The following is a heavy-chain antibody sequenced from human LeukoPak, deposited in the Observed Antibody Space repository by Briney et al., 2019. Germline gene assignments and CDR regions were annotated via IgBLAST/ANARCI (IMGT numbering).Heavy chain of an antibody. CDR1: GGSISSYY. V-gene: IGHV4-59*08. J-gene: IGHJ1*01. CDR3: ARPKTAYSSSFAYFQH. Sequence: PSETLSLTCTVSGGSISSYYWSWIRQPPGKGLEWIGYIYYSGSTNYNPSLKSRVTISVDTSKNQFSLKLSSVTAADTAVYYCARPKTAYSSSFAYFQHWGQGTLVTVSS. CDR2: IYYSGST. D-gene: IGHD6-6*01.